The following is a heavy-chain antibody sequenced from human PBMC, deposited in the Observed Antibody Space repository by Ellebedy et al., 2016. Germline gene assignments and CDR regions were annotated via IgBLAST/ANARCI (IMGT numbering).Heavy chain of an antibody. CDR2: IYPGDSDT. CDR3: ARIYYYGSGSYGEYFQH. CDR1: GYSFTSYW. D-gene: IGHD3-10*01. J-gene: IGHJ1*01. Sequence: GESLKISXKGSGYSFTSYWIGWVRQMPGKGLEWMGIIYPGDSDTRYSPSFQGQVTISADKSISTAYLQWSSLKASDTAMYYCARIYYYGSGSYGEYFQHWGQGTLVTVSS. V-gene: IGHV5-51*01.